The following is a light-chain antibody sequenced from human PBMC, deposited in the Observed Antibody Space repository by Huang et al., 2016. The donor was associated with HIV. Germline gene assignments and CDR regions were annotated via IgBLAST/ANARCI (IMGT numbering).Light chain of an antibody. V-gene: IGKV2-29*02. J-gene: IGKJ2*01. CDR3: MQGKQLPYT. CDR2: EVS. CDR1: QGLLYREKIY. Sequence: DIVMTQTPLSLSVTPGQPASISCKSSQGLLYREKIYLYWYLQKPGQSPQFLIYEVSNRFSGVPDRFSGSGSPTDFTLKISRVETEDVGVYYCMQGKQLPYTFGQGTRLEIK.